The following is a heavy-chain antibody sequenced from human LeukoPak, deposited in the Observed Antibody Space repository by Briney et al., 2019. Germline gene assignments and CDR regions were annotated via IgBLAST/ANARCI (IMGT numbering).Heavy chain of an antibody. CDR1: RFTFSSYG. CDR2: IRYDGSNK. D-gene: IGHD6-19*01. J-gene: IGHJ4*02. Sequence: PGGSLRLSCAASRFTFSSYGMHWVRQAPGKGLEWVAFIRYDGSNKYYADSVEGRFTISRDNSKNTLYLQMNSLRAEDTAVYYCATLPNSGIAVAGDYWGQGTLVTVSS. CDR3: ATLPNSGIAVAGDY. V-gene: IGHV3-30*02.